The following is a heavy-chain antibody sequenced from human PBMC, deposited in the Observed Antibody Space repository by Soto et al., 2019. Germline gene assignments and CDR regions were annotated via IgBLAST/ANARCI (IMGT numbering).Heavy chain of an antibody. CDR2: IIPIYGTA. Sequence: QVQLVQSGAEVKKPGSSVKVSCKASGGTFSSFTISWVRQAPGQGLEWMGGIIPIYGTANYAQKFQGKVTITADASTRTAYMELSSLRSEDTAVYYCATDRRADCESYHYYAMDVWGQGATVTVSS. D-gene: IGHD2-21*01. J-gene: IGHJ6*02. V-gene: IGHV1-69*01. CDR1: GGTFSSFT. CDR3: ATDRRADCESYHYYAMDV.